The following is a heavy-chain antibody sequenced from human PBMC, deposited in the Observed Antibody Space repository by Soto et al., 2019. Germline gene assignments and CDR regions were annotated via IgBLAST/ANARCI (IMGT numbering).Heavy chain of an antibody. CDR1: GGSFSGYY. CDR2: INHSGST. D-gene: IGHD2-15*01. Sequence: SETLSLTCAVYGGSFSGYYWSWIRQPPGKGLEWIGEINHSGSTNYNPSLKSRVTISVDTSKNQFALKLSSVTAADTAVYYCARGDSYCSGGSCIGPRVYGMDVWGQGTTVTVSS. CDR3: ARGDSYCSGGSCIGPRVYGMDV. V-gene: IGHV4-34*01. J-gene: IGHJ6*02.